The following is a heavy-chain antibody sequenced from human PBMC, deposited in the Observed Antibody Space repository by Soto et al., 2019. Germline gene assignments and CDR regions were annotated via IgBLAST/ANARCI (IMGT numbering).Heavy chain of an antibody. D-gene: IGHD3-3*01. CDR1: GYTFTSYD. CDR3: ARVLRFLEWLSRRMDV. Sequence: ASVKVSCKASGYTFTSYDINWVRQATGQGLEWMGWMNPNSGNTGYAQKFQGRVTMTRNTSISTAYMELSSLRSEDTAVYYCARVLRFLEWLSRRMDVWGQGTTVTVSS. J-gene: IGHJ6*02. CDR2: MNPNSGNT. V-gene: IGHV1-8*01.